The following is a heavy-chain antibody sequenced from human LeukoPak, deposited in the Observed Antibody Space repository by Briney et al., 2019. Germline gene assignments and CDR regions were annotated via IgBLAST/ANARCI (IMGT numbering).Heavy chain of an antibody. CDR3: AREYSTSSEGDYFDY. V-gene: IGHV4-59*01. CDR2: IYHSGST. CDR1: GASITTYY. J-gene: IGHJ4*02. Sequence: SETLSLTCTVSGASITTYYWTWIRQPPGKGLEWIGYIYHSGSTNYNPSLKSRVTISLDTSRNQFSLRLSSVTAADTAVYFCAREYSTSSEGDYFDYWGQGSLVTVSS. D-gene: IGHD6-6*01.